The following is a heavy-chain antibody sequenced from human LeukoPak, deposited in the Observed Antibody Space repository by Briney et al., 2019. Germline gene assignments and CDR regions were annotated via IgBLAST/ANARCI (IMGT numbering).Heavy chain of an antibody. CDR2: IHYSGSI. J-gene: IGHJ4*02. D-gene: IGHD5-12*01. CDR1: GGSICSYY. Sequence: SETLSLTCTVSGGSICSYYWSWIRQPPGRGLEWIGYIHYSGSINSNPSLKSRVTISVDTSKNQFSLRLSSVTAADTAVYYCARGSYDGSTRPALRYCGQGTLVTVSS. CDR3: ARGSYDGSTRPALRY. V-gene: IGHV4-59*01.